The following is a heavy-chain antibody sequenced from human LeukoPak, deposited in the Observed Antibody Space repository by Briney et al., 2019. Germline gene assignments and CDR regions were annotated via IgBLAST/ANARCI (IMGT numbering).Heavy chain of an antibody. D-gene: IGHD2-2*01. CDR3: ARDYCSSTSCLFDY. CDR2: INPNSGDT. J-gene: IGHJ4*02. CDR1: GYAFTGYH. Sequence: ASVKVSCKSSGYAFTGYHMHWVRQAPGQGLEWMGRINPNSGDTNNAQKFQGRVTMTRDTSISTAYMDLSRLTSDDTAVYYCARDYCSSTSCLFDYWGQGTLVTVSS. V-gene: IGHV1-2*06.